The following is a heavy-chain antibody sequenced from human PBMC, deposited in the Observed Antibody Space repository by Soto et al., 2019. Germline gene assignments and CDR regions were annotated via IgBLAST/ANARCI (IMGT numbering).Heavy chain of an antibody. Sequence: GGSLRLSCSASGFTFSSYAMHWVRQAPGKGLEWVAVISYDGSNKYYADSVKGRFTISRDNSKNTLYLQMNSLRAEDTAVYYCARDSLGYDILTGYYLYYYGMDVWGQGTTVTVSS. D-gene: IGHD3-9*01. V-gene: IGHV3-30-3*01. CDR2: ISYDGSNK. J-gene: IGHJ6*02. CDR3: ARDSLGYDILTGYYLYYYGMDV. CDR1: GFTFSSYA.